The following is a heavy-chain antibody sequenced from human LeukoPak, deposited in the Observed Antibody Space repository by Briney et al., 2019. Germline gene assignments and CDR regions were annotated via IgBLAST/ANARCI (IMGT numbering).Heavy chain of an antibody. Sequence: TLSLTCTVSGGSISSGGYYWSWIRQPPGKGLEWIGYIYHSGSTYYNPSLKSRVTISVDRSKNQFSLKLSSVTAADTAVYYCARGDYSSSSILESYYFDYWGQGTLVTVSS. V-gene: IGHV4-30-2*01. J-gene: IGHJ4*02. D-gene: IGHD6-6*01. CDR3: ARGDYSSSSILESYYFDY. CDR1: GGSISSGGYY. CDR2: IYHSGST.